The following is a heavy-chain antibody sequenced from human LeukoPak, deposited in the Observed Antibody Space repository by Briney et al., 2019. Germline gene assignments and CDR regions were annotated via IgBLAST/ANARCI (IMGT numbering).Heavy chain of an antibody. V-gene: IGHV4-59*01. CDR3: ARGPAWGYGSGSYDY. CDR2: IYDSGST. D-gene: IGHD3-10*01. CDR1: RGPISSYY. J-gene: IGHJ4*02. Sequence: PSETLSLTCTVSRGPISSYYWSWIRQPPGKGLEWIAYIYDSGSTNYNPSLKSRVTISVDTSKNQFSLKLTSVTAADTAVYYCARGPAWGYGSGSYDYWGQGTLVTVSS.